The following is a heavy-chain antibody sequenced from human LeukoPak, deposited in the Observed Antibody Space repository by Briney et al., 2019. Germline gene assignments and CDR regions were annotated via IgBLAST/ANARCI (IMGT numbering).Heavy chain of an antibody. CDR1: GFTFGAHW. CDR2: INSDGRTT. D-gene: IGHD1-7*01. Sequence: GGSLRLSCAASGFTFGAHWMHWVRQTPGKVLVWVSRINSDGRTTAYADSVKGRFTISRDNSKNTLFLEINNLRAEDTAVYYCVAGQNYRFDYWGQGTLVTVSS. V-gene: IGHV3-74*01. J-gene: IGHJ4*02. CDR3: VAGQNYRFDY.